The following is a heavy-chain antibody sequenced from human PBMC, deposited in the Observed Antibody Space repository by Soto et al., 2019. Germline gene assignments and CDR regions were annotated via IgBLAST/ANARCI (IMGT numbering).Heavy chain of an antibody. J-gene: IGHJ2*01. D-gene: IGHD6-13*01. CDR3: ARRYSSSRQNGWYFDL. CDR2: ISAYNGNT. Sequence: QVQLVQSGAEVKKPGASVKVSCKASGYTFTSYGISWVRQAPGQGLEWMGWISAYNGNTNYAQKLQGRVTMTTDTSTSTVYVELRSLRSDDTAVYYCARRYSSSRQNGWYFDLWGRGTLVTVSS. CDR1: GYTFTSYG. V-gene: IGHV1-18*01.